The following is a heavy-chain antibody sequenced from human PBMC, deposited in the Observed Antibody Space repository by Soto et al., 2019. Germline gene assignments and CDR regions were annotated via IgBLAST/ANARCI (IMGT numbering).Heavy chain of an antibody. Sequence: GGSLRLSCAASGFTVSSNYMSWVRQAPGKGLEWVSVIYSGGSTYYADSVKGRFTISRDNSKNTLYHQMNSLRAEDTAVYYCARDINPDYVVPAAYRASEFDPWGQGTLVTVSS. D-gene: IGHD2-2*01. CDR1: GFTVSSNY. J-gene: IGHJ5*02. V-gene: IGHV3-66*01. CDR3: ARDINPDYVVPAAYRASEFDP. CDR2: IYSGGST.